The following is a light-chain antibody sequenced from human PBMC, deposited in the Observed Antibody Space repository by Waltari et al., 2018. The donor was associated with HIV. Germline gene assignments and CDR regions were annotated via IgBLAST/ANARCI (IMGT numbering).Light chain of an antibody. CDR2: KTS. CDR1: QNIDNW. CDR3: HQYNSYPLT. Sequence: IQMTQSPSSLSASVGDRVPITCRASQNIDNWLAWYQHKPGRGPKVLIFKTSTLETGVPPRFSGSASGTEFTLTITSLQPDDVATYYCHQYNSYPLTFGGGTKVEIK. V-gene: IGKV1-5*03. J-gene: IGKJ4*01.